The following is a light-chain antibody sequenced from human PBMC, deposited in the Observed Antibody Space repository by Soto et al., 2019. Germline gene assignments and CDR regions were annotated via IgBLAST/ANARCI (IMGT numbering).Light chain of an antibody. CDR3: QQYNNLPPDT. Sequence: EIVMTQSPATLSVSPGERATLSCRASQSISSNLAWYQQKPGQAPRLLIYGASTRATGIPARFSGSGSGTEFTLTIRILQSEDFAVYYCQQYNNLPPDTFGQGTKLEIK. CDR1: QSISSN. V-gene: IGKV3-15*01. J-gene: IGKJ2*01. CDR2: GAS.